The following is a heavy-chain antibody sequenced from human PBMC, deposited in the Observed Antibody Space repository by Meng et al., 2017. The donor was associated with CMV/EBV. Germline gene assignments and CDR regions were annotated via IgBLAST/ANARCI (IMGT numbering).Heavy chain of an antibody. CDR3: ARSFFGRTRIRYCSGGSCYDPWYY. Sequence: ASVKVSCKASGYTFTGYYMHWVRQAPGQGLEWMGWINPNSGGTNYAQKFQGRVTMTRDTSISTAYMELSRLRSDDTAVYYCARSFFGRTRIRYCSGGSCYDPWYYWGQGTLVTVSS. J-gene: IGHJ4*02. D-gene: IGHD2-15*01. V-gene: IGHV1-2*02. CDR1: GYTFTGYY. CDR2: INPNSGGT.